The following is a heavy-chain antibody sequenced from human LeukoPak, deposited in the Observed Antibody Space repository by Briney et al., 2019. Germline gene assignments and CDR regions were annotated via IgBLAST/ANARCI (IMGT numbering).Heavy chain of an antibody. J-gene: IGHJ4*02. CDR1: GGSFSGYY. Sequence: SETLSLTCAVYGGSFSGYYWSWIRQPPGKGLEWIGEINHSGSTNYNPSLKSRVTISVDTSKNQFSLKLSSVTAADTAVYYCARGRSYYYGSGSYYTRLGYWGQGTLVTVFS. CDR3: ARGRSYYYGSGSYYTRLGY. D-gene: IGHD3-10*01. V-gene: IGHV4-34*01. CDR2: INHSGST.